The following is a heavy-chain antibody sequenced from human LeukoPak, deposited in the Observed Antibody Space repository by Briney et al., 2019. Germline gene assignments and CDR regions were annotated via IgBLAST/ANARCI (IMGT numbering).Heavy chain of an antibody. V-gene: IGHV1-69*06. D-gene: IGHD3-22*01. CDR2: IIPIFGTA. CDR3: ARAIRDYDSSGYIDAFDI. J-gene: IGHJ3*02. CDR1: GGTFSSYA. Sequence: ASVKVSCKAPGGTFSSYAISWVRQAPGQGLEWMGGIIPIFGTANYAQKFQGRVTITADKSTSTAYMELSSLRSEDTAVYYCARAIRDYDSSGYIDAFDIWGQGTMVTVSS.